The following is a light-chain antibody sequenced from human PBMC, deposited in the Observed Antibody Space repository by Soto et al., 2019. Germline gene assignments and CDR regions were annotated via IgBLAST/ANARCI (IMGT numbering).Light chain of an antibody. Sequence: EIVLMQSPGTLSLSPGERASLSCMASQSVSSSYLAWYQQKPGQAPRLLIYGASSRATGIPDRFSGSGSGTDFTLTISRLEPEDFAVYYCQQYGSSPSITFGQGTRLEIK. CDR2: GAS. V-gene: IGKV3-20*01. CDR1: QSVSSSY. CDR3: QQYGSSPSIT. J-gene: IGKJ5*01.